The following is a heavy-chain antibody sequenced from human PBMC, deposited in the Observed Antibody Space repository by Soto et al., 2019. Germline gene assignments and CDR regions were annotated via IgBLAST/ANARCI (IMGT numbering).Heavy chain of an antibody. CDR2: ISWNSGSI. CDR1: GFTFDDYA. CDR3: AKEGWFDP. Sequence: EVQLVESGGGLVQPGRSLRLSCAASGFTFDDYAMHWVRQAPGKGLEWVSGISWNSGSIGYADSVKGRFTISRDTAKNSLYLQMNSLRAEDTALYYCAKEGWFDPWGQGTLVTVSS. J-gene: IGHJ5*02. V-gene: IGHV3-9*01.